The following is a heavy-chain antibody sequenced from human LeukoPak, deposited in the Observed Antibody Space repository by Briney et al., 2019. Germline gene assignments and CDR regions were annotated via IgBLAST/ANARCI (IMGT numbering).Heavy chain of an antibody. V-gene: IGHV4-30-4*01. J-gene: IGHJ4*02. Sequence: PSQTLSLTCTVSGGSISSGDYYWSWIRQPPGKGLEWIGYIYYSGSTYYNPSLKSRVTISVDTSKNQFSLKLTSVTAADTAVYYCAGADRHDYGEDYWGQGTLVTVSS. CDR3: AGADRHDYGEDY. CDR2: IYYSGST. D-gene: IGHD4-17*01. CDR1: GGSISSGDYY.